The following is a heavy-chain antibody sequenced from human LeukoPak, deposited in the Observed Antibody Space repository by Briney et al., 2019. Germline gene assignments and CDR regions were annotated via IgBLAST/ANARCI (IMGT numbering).Heavy chain of an antibody. J-gene: IGHJ6*04. CDR1: GYSISSGYY. Sequence: SETLSLTCTVSGYSISSGYYWGWIRQPPGKGLEWIGSIYHSGSTYYNPSLKSRVTISVDTSKNQFSLKLSSVTAADTAVYYCARDKWLYGMDVWGKGTTVTVSS. CDR3: ARDKWLYGMDV. CDR2: IYHSGST. D-gene: IGHD5-12*01. V-gene: IGHV4-38-2*02.